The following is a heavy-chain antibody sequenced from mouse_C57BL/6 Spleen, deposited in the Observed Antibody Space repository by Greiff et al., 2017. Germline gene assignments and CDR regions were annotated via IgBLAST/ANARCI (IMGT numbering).Heavy chain of an antibody. CDR1: GFTFSDYG. V-gene: IGHV5-17*01. CDR3: ARPWLDYAMDY. J-gene: IGHJ4*01. Sequence: EVKLMESGGGLVKPGGSLKLSCAASGFTFSDYGMHWVRQAPEKGLEWVAYISSGSSTIYYADTVKGRFTISRDNAKNTLCLQMTSLRSEDTAMYYCARPWLDYAMDYWGQGTSVTVSS. D-gene: IGHD2-2*01. CDR2: ISSGSSTI.